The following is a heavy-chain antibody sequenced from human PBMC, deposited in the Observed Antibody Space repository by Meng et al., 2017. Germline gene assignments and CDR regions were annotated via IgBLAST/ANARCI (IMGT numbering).Heavy chain of an antibody. V-gene: IGHV1-2*06. CDR2: INPKSGDT. D-gene: IGHD4-17*01. J-gene: IGHJ4*02. CDR3: AMILRNSYGDYEDY. CDR1: GYNFPDYY. Sequence: QVQLVQSGAEVKKPGASVKVSCKPSGYNFPDYYIHWVRRAPGQGLEWMGRINPKSGDTHYAQKFQARVTMTGDTSISTAYMELSSLRSEDTAVYYCAMILRNSYGDYEDYWGQGTLVTVSS.